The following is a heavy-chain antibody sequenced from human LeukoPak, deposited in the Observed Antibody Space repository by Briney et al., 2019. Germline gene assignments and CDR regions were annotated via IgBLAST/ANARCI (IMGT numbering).Heavy chain of an antibody. D-gene: IGHD5/OR15-5a*01. Sequence: GGSLRLSCAASGFAFRIHAMSWVRQAPGKGLEWVSSIVSGDAQHYADSVKGRFTVSRDDPQNTLYLQMNSLRAEDAAIYYCAKDATPGNSVYDHFDYWGQGTLVTVSS. CDR2: IVSGDAQ. CDR3: AKDATPGNSVYDHFDY. CDR1: GFAFRIHA. J-gene: IGHJ4*02. V-gene: IGHV3-23*01.